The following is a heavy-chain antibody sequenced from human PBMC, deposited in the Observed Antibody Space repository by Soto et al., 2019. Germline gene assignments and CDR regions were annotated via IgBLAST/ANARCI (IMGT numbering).Heavy chain of an antibody. Sequence: QVQLQESGPGLVKPSGTLSLTCAVSGGSISSSNWWSWVRQPPGKGLEWIGEIYHSGSTNYNPSLNSRVTISIDKYKKKFSLKLSSVTAADTAVYYCARAHTIFGVVIISNWFDPWGQGTLVTVSS. CDR3: ARAHTIFGVVIISNWFDP. J-gene: IGHJ5*02. CDR1: GGSISSSNW. V-gene: IGHV4-4*02. CDR2: IYHSGST. D-gene: IGHD3-3*01.